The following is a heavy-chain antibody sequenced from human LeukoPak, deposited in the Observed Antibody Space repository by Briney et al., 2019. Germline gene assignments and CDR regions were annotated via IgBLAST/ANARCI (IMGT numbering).Heavy chain of an antibody. Sequence: PSETLSLTCTVSNGSISSYYWSWIRQPPGTGLEWIGYIYGSGTTYYNPPLKSQVTISVDTSKNQFSLRLSSVTAADTAVYYCARGRQIKQWLRDVGWFDPWGQGTLVTVSS. J-gene: IGHJ5*02. CDR3: ARGRQIKQWLRDVGWFDP. CDR2: IYGSGTT. D-gene: IGHD3-22*01. V-gene: IGHV4-59*12. CDR1: NGSISSYY.